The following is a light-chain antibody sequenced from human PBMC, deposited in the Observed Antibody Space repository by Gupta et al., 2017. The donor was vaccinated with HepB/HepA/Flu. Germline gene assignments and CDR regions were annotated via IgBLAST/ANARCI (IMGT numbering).Light chain of an antibody. J-gene: IGLJ3*02. CDR3: SSYTSSRTPAGAGV. Sequence: SALPQPASVSGSPGQSLTISCTGTSSDVGGYNYVSWYQQHPGKAPKLMIYDVSNWTAGGSNRFSGSKSGNTASLTISGLQAEDEADYYCSSYTSSRTPAGAGVFGGGTKLTVL. CDR1: SSDVGGYNY. V-gene: IGLV2-14*03. CDR2: DVS.